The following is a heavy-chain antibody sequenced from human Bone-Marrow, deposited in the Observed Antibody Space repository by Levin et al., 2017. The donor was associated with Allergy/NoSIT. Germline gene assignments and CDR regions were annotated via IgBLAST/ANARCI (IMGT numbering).Heavy chain of an antibody. CDR1: GFTFTTYA. J-gene: IGHJ4*02. CDR2: ISGTGGNT. D-gene: IGHD2-2*01. V-gene: IGHV3-23*01. Sequence: GESLKISCAASGFTFTTYAMSWVRQAPGKGLDWVSSISGTGGNTNYADSVKGRFTISRDNSKNTLYFQMNSLRAEDTAVYYLATRYCTTSSCSRIYWGQGTRVTVSS. CDR3: ATRYCTTSSCSRIY.